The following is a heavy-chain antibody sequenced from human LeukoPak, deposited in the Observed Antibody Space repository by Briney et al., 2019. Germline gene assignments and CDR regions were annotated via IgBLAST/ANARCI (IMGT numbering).Heavy chain of an antibody. Sequence: GGSLRLSCAASGFTFEDYAMHWVRQAPGKGLEWVSGISWNSGSIGYADSVKGRFTISRDNAKNSLYLQMNSLRAEDTALYYCAKDRSDYYDSSGYRNDAFDIWGQGTMVTVSS. V-gene: IGHV3-9*01. CDR1: GFTFEDYA. CDR3: AKDRSDYYDSSGYRNDAFDI. CDR2: ISWNSGSI. J-gene: IGHJ3*02. D-gene: IGHD3-22*01.